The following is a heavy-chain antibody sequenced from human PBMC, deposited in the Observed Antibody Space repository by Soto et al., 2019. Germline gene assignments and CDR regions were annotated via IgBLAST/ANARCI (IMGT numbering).Heavy chain of an antibody. CDR1: GFTFSSYA. CDR3: TINGYTNYDPDY. Sequence: EVQLLESGGGLVQPGGSLRLSCAASGFTFSSYAMSWVRQAPGKGLEWVSAISGSGGSTYYADSVKGRFTISRDNSKNTAYLQMNSLKTEDTAVYYCTINGYTNYDPDYWGQGTLVTVSS. D-gene: IGHD3-3*01. CDR2: ISGSGGST. J-gene: IGHJ4*02. V-gene: IGHV3-23*01.